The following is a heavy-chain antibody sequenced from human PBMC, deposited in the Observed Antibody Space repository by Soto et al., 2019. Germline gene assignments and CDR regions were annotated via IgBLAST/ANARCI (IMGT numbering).Heavy chain of an antibody. CDR1: GGTFSSYA. CDR2: IIPILGTA. CDR3: ARGSRRSYGSGSQRGRYYYYGMDV. D-gene: IGHD3-10*01. V-gene: IGHV1-69*13. Sequence: ASVKVSCKASGGTFSSYAISWVRQAPGQGLEWMGGIIPILGTANYAQKFQGRVTITADESTSTAYMELSSLRSEDTAVYYCARGSRRSYGSGSQRGRYYYYGMDVWGQGTTVTVSS. J-gene: IGHJ6*02.